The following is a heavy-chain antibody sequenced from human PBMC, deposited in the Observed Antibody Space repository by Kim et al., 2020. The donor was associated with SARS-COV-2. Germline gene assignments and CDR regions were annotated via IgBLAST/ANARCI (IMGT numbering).Heavy chain of an antibody. J-gene: IGHJ4*02. Sequence: GGSLRLSCAASGFTFRNYAMHWVRHAPGKGLEWVASISSSADKTYYADSVKGRFAISRDNSKNTLSLQMNSLRAEDTSLYYCTRDPPWASRFFDCWGPGT. CDR3: TRDPPWASRFFDC. CDR1: GFTFRNYA. D-gene: IGHD7-27*01. CDR2: ISSSADKT. V-gene: IGHV3-30*03.